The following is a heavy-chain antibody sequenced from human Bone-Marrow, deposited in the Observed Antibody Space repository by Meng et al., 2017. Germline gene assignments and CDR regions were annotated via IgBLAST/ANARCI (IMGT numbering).Heavy chain of an antibody. Sequence: LVLPGQVEKKPSAPVKVSSTAPGSTSTGDYMHWVRQAPGQGLERMGWINPNSGGTNYAQKFQGSVTMTRDTSIITADMELRRLRSDDTAVYYCARDGLGYCGGVSCYWCDYWFDPWGQGTLVTVSS. D-gene: IGHD2-15*01. J-gene: IGHJ5*02. V-gene: IGHV1-2*02. CDR3: ARDGLGYCGGVSCYWCDYWFDP. CDR1: GSTSTGDY. CDR2: INPNSGGT.